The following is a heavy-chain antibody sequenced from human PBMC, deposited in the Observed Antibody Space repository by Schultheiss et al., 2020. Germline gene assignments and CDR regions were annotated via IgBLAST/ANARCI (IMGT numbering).Heavy chain of an antibody. Sequence: ASVKVSCKASGYTFIGYSLHWVRQAPGQGLEWMGIINPSGGSTSYAQKFQGRVTITADESTSTAYMELSSLRSEDTAVYYCAREPELTYDFWSGYPPRWYYYGMDVWGKGTTVTVSS. V-gene: IGHV1-46*01. CDR3: AREPELTYDFWSGYPPRWYYYGMDV. CDR2: INPSGGST. J-gene: IGHJ6*04. D-gene: IGHD3-3*01. CDR1: GYTFIGYS.